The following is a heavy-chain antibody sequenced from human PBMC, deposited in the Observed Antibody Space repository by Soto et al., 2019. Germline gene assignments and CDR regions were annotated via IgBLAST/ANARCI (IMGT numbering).Heavy chain of an antibody. J-gene: IGHJ4*02. Sequence: EVQLLESGGGLVQPGGSLRLSCAASGFTFTNYAMNWVRQAPGKGLAWVSAITGGGNTYYADSVKGRFTISRDSFESTLYLQMNSLKAEDTAVYYCAKVPWGSSRTGGFDFWCQGSLVPVSS. D-gene: IGHD6-6*01. V-gene: IGHV3-23*01. CDR3: AKVPWGSSRTGGFDF. CDR1: GFTFTNYA. CDR2: ITGGGNT.